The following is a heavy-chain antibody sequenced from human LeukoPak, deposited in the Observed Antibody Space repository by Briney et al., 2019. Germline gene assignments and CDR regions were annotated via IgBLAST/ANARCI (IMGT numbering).Heavy chain of an antibody. D-gene: IGHD3-9*01. CDR3: ARWDSAVTGYY. CDR1: GFTFSSYG. CDR2: TRNKANSYTT. J-gene: IGHJ4*02. V-gene: IGHV3-72*01. Sequence: GGSLRLSCAASGFTFSSYGMSWVRQAPGKGLEWIGRTRNKANSYTTEYAASVKGRFTISRDDSKNSLYLQMNSLKTEDTAVYYCARWDSAVTGYYWGQGTLVTVSS.